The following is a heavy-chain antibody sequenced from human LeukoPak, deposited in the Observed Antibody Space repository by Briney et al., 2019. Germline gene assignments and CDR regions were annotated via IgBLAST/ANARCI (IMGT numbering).Heavy chain of an antibody. J-gene: IGHJ5*02. CDR3: ARDYYDSRFDP. CDR1: GDSITSSY. CDR2: IYPTGNT. V-gene: IGHV4-4*07. Sequence: SETLSLTCVVSGDSITSSYWNWIRQPAGKELEWIGRIYPTGNTNYNPSLESRLTLSLDTSKNQFSLKLSSVTAADTAVYYCARDYYDSRFDPWGQGTLVTVSS. D-gene: IGHD3-22*01.